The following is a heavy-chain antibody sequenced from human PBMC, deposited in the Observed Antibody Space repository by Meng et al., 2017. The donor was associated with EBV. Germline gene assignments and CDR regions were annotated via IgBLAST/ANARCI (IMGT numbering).Heavy chain of an antibody. CDR2: IYHSGST. V-gene: IGHV4-4*02. D-gene: IGHD3-22*01. Sequence: QVQLQESGPGLVKPSXXLSLTCAVSGGSIRSSNWWSWVRQPPGKGLEWIGEIYHSGSTNYNPSLKSRVTISVDKSKNQFSLKLSSVTAADTAVYYCARDRGGYYDSSGYYADWGQGTLVTVSS. CDR3: ARDRGGYYDSSGYYAD. J-gene: IGHJ4*02. CDR1: GGSIRSSNW.